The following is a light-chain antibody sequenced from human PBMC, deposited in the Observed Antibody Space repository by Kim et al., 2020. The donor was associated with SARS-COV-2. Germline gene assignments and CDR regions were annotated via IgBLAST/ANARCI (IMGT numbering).Light chain of an antibody. CDR1: SSNIGSRA. CDR3: AAWDDSLNGVI. Sequence: RQRVTISCSGSSSNIGSRAVNWYQQLPGKTPKLLIYYDDLRPSGISDRFSGSRSGSAASLAISGLQSEDEADYYCAAWDDSLNGVIFGGGTKVTVL. J-gene: IGLJ6*01. CDR2: YDD. V-gene: IGLV1-36*01.